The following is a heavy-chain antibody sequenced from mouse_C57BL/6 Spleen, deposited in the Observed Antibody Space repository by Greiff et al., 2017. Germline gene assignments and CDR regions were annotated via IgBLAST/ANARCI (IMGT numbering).Heavy chain of an antibody. CDR2: IYPGSGST. J-gene: IGHJ3*01. V-gene: IGHV1-55*01. Sequence: QVQLQQPGAELVKPGASVKMSCKASGYTFTSYWITWVKQRPGQGLEWIGDIYPGSGSTNYNEKFKSKATLTVDTSSSTAYMQLSSLTSEDSAVYYCAREALVTRGFAYWGQGTLVTVSA. CDR3: AREALVTRGFAY. D-gene: IGHD2-12*01. CDR1: GYTFTSYW.